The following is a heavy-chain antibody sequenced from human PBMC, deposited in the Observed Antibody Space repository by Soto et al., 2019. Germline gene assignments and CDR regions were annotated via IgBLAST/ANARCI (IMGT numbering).Heavy chain of an antibody. D-gene: IGHD3-22*01. Sequence: GASVKVSCKASGGIFGSDAITWVRQAPGQGLEWVGRIIPIFGTTNYAQNLQGRVTISADKSTLTSYMELHSLTSDDTALYYCARDRTDSGYYTNWLDPWGQGTQVTVSS. CDR2: IIPIFGTT. V-gene: IGHV1-69*06. J-gene: IGHJ5*02. CDR1: GGIFGSDA. CDR3: ARDRTDSGYYTNWLDP.